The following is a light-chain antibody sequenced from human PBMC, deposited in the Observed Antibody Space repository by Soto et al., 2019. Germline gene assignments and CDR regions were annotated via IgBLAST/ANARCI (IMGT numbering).Light chain of an antibody. CDR2: ATS. V-gene: IGKV1-39*01. CDR3: QQSFSTPPYT. Sequence: DIQMTQSPSSLSASVGDRVTITCRASQSIRRDLNWYQQKPGTAPKLLIYATSSLQSGVPSRFSGSGSGTDFTLTISSLQPEDFATYYCQQSFSTPPYTFGQGTKLEIK. CDR1: QSIRRD. J-gene: IGKJ2*01.